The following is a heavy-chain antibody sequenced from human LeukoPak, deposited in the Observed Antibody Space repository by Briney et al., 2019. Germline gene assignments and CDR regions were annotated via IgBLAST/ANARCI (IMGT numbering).Heavy chain of an antibody. Sequence: GGSLRLSCAASGFTFSNAWMSWVRQAPGKGLEWVGRIKSKTEGGTTDYAAPVKGRFTISRDDSKNMLYLQMNNLKIEDTAVYYCAAHIGYSGSWLLLDYWGQGTLVTVSS. V-gene: IGHV3-15*01. CDR2: IKSKTEGGTT. CDR1: GFTFSNAW. J-gene: IGHJ4*02. CDR3: AAHIGYSGSWLLLDY. D-gene: IGHD6-13*01.